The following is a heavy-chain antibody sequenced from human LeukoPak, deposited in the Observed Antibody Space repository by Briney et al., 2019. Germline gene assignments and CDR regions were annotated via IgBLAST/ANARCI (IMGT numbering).Heavy chain of an antibody. V-gene: IGHV3-53*01. CDR1: GVIVSRNF. CDR3: ARGTGSGWPLDR. D-gene: IGHD6-19*01. J-gene: IGHJ5*02. Sequence: GGSLRLSCAASGVIVSRNFMSWVRQAPGKGLQWVAIMYAGGTTDYSDSVRGRFHISRDSSNNTLSLQINSLRAEDTAVYYCARGTGSGWPLDRWGQGALVTVSS. CDR2: MYAGGTT.